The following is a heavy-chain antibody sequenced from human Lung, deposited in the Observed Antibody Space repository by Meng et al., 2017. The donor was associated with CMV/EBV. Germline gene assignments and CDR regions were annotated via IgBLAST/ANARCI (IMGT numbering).Heavy chain of an antibody. V-gene: IGHV3-9*01. CDR3: AKDRGATNRYGMDV. CDR1: GFTFGDYA. CDR2: ISWNSGSI. D-gene: IGHD1-26*01. Sequence: GGSXRLXXAASGFTFGDYAMHWVRQAPGKGLEWVSGISWNSGSIGYADSVKGRFTISRDNAKNSLYLQMNSLRAEDTALYYCAKDRGATNRYGMDVWGQGXTVTVSS. J-gene: IGHJ6*02.